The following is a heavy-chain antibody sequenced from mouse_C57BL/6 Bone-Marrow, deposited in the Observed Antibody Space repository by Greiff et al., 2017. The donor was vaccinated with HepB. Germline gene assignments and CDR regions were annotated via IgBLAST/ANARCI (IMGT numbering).Heavy chain of an antibody. Sequence: EVQLQQSGAELVRPGASVKLSCTASGFNIKDDYMHWVKQRPEQGLEWIGWIDPENGDTEYASKFQGKATITADTSSNTAYLQLSSLTSEDTAVYYCTFYDYDGYFDVWGTGTTVTVSS. CDR3: TFYDYDGYFDV. CDR2: IDPENGDT. V-gene: IGHV14-4*01. J-gene: IGHJ1*03. CDR1: GFNIKDDY. D-gene: IGHD2-4*01.